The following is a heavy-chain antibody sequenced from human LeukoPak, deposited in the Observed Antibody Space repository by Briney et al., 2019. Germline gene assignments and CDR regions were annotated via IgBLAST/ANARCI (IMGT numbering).Heavy chain of an antibody. CDR2: MNPKNGGS. J-gene: IGHJ4*02. Sequence: ASVKVSCKPSGYTFAAYYIHWVRQAPGHGLEWMGWMNPKNGGSSYAQNFEGRVTMTRETSITTAYMELSSLRFDDTAIYYCARVVTDVGRGYSYHTDYWGQGTLVTVSS. V-gene: IGHV1-2*02. CDR1: GYTFAAYY. CDR3: ARVVTDVGRGYSYHTDY. D-gene: IGHD5-18*01.